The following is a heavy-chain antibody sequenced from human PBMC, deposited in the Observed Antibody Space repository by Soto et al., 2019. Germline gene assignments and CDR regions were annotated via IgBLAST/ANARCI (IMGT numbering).Heavy chain of an antibody. D-gene: IGHD6-19*01. V-gene: IGHV3-23*01. J-gene: IGHJ3*02. CDR1: GFTFSSYA. CDR3: AKPANGWFSAFDI. Sequence: EVQLLESGGGLVQPGGSLRLSCAASGFTFSSYAMSWVRQAPGKGLEWVSTISGRGGTTYYADSVKGRFTFSRDNSKNTLYLQMNSLRAEDTAVYYCAKPANGWFSAFDIWGQGTMVTVSS. CDR2: ISGRGGTT.